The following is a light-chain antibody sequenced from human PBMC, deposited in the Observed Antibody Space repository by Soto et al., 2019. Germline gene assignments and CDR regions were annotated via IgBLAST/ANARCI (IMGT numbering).Light chain of an antibody. CDR3: SSFASSNTWV. J-gene: IGLJ3*02. V-gene: IGLV2-8*01. Sequence: QSALTQPPSASGSPGQSVTISCTGTSSDVGAYNYVSWYQQHAGKAPKLVIYEVTKRPSGVPDRFSGSKSANTASLTVSGRQAEEEADYYCSSFASSNTWVFGGGTKVTVL. CDR2: EVT. CDR1: SSDVGAYNY.